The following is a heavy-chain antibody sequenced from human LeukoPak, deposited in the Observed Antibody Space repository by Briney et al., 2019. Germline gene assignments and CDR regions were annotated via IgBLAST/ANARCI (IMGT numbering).Heavy chain of an antibody. V-gene: IGHV7-4-1*02. CDR1: GYTFTDYT. Sequence: ASVKVSCKASGYTFTDYTINWVRQAPGQGLEWMGWIITNTGNPTYAQGFTGRFVFSFDTSASTAYLQINSLKAEDTAVYYCARATHPKRGLSGYDTVYWYFDLWGRGTLVTVSS. J-gene: IGHJ2*01. CDR3: ARATHPKRGLSGYDTVYWYFDL. CDR2: IITNTGNP. D-gene: IGHD5-12*01.